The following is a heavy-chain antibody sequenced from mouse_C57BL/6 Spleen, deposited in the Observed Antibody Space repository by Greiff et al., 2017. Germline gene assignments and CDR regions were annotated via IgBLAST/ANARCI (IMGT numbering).Heavy chain of an antibody. CDR3: ARNGSSYWYFDV. V-gene: IGHV1-20*01. Sequence: EVQLQQSGPELVKPGDSVKISCKASGYSFTGYFMNWVMQSHGKSLEWIGRINPSTGDTFYNQKFKGKATLTVDKSSSTAHMELRSLTSEDSAVYYCARNGSSYWYFDVWGTGTTVTVSS. CDR1: GYSFTGYF. D-gene: IGHD1-1*01. CDR2: INPSTGDT. J-gene: IGHJ1*03.